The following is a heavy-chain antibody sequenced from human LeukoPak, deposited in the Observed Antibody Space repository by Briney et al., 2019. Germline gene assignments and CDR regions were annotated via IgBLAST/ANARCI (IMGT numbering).Heavy chain of an antibody. CDR3: AKDSVDTSMILDF. CDR1: EFSFSNHG. D-gene: IGHD5-18*01. Sequence: GGSLRLSCAASEFSFSNHGMHWVRQAPGKGLEWVAVTSHDGSKKYYADSVKGRFTISRDYSKNTLYLQMDSLRAEDTAVYYCAKDSVDTSMILDFWGQGTLVTVSS. CDR2: TSHDGSKK. J-gene: IGHJ4*02. V-gene: IGHV3-30*18.